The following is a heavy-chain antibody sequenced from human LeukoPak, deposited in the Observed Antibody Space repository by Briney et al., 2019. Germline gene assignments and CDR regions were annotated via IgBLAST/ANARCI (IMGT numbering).Heavy chain of an antibody. D-gene: IGHD1-20*01. V-gene: IGHV4-4*07. CDR3: AKEAITGTTLNY. J-gene: IGHJ4*02. CDR1: GGSISSYY. CDR2: IYTSGST. Sequence: SETLSLTCTVSGGSISSYYWSWIRQPAGKGLEWIGRIYTSGSTNYNPSLKSRVTMSVDTSKNQFSLKLSSVTAADTAVYYCAKEAITGTTLNYWGQGTLVTVSS.